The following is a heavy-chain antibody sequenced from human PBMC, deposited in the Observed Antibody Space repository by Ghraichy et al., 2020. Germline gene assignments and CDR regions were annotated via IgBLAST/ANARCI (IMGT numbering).Heavy chain of an antibody. D-gene: IGHD5-12*01. CDR3: ARKGLRPTFDY. V-gene: IGHV4-39*01. CDR2: IYYGGST. J-gene: IGHJ4*02. CDR1: GGSISNKNYY. Sequence: SETLSLTCTVSGGSISNKNYYWGWIRQPPGKGLEWIASIYYGGSTYYNPSLKSRVTMSVDTSKNQFSLKLSSVTAADTAVYYCARKGLRPTFDYWGQGTLVTVSS.